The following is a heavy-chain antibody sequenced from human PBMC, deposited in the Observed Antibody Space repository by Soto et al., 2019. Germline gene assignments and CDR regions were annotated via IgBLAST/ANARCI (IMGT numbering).Heavy chain of an antibody. CDR1: GFTFSNAW. J-gene: IGHJ6*03. D-gene: IGHD6-6*01. CDR2: IKSKTDGGTT. CDR3: TTDSEAAQDIYYYYYMDV. Sequence: GGSLRLSCAASGFTFSNAWMSWVRQAPGKGLEWVGRIKSKTDGGTTDYAAPVKGRFTISRDDSKNTLYLQMNSLKTEDTAVYYCTTDSEAAQDIYYYYYMDVWGKGTTVTVSS. V-gene: IGHV3-15*01.